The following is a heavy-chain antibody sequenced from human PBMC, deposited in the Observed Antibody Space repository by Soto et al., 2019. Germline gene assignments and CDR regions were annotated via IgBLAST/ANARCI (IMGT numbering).Heavy chain of an antibody. CDR3: ARAPETPPIFEVARPYFFDF. CDR1: GGSISSGGSY. D-gene: IGHD3-3*01. Sequence: PSETLSLTCTVSGGSISSGGSYWSWIRQRPGKGLEWIGYIFYSDSFYYTPSLKGRVVILADTSKNQFTLKLSSVTDADTAVYYCARAPETPPIFEVARPYFFDFWGQGTLVTVSS. J-gene: IGHJ4*02. CDR2: IFYSDSF. V-gene: IGHV4-31*03.